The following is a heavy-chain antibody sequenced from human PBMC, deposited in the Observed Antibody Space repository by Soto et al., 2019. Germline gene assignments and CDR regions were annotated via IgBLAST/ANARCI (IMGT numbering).Heavy chain of an antibody. D-gene: IGHD1-20*01. CDR1: GYTFTTYD. Sequence: ASVKVSCKASGYTFTTYDMNWVRQAPGQGLEWMGNIYPDNGNSDYAQKNQDRDNMTRNTSINTAYMELKSLTSEDTGVYYCAREYGISGTGRVGFD. J-gene: IGHJ4*01. CDR3: AREYGISGTGRVGFD. V-gene: IGHV1-8*01. CDR2: IYPDNGNS.